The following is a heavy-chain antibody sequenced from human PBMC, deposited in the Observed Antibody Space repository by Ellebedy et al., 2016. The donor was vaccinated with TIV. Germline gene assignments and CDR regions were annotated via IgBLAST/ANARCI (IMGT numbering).Heavy chain of an antibody. V-gene: IGHV1-69*13. J-gene: IGHJ4*02. D-gene: IGHD3-22*01. CDR2: IIPIFGTA. CDR1: GGTFSSYA. CDR3: ARDPVGDSSGYYYFDY. Sequence: SVKVSXXASGGTFSSYAISWVRQAPGQGLEWMGGIIPIFGTANYAQKFQGRVTITADESTSTAYMELSSLRSEDTAVYYCARDPVGDSSGYYYFDYWGQGTLVTVSS.